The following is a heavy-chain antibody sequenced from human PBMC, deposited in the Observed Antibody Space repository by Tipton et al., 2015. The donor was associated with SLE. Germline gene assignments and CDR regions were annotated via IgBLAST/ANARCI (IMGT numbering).Heavy chain of an antibody. CDR2: INHSGST. D-gene: IGHD3-10*01. V-gene: IGHV4-39*07. Sequence: LRLSCTVSGGSISSSSYYWGWIRQPPGKGLEWIGEINHSGSTNYNPSLKSRVTISVDTSKKQFSLKLSSVTAADTAVYYCARSLAFPPSVMVRGATRGAFDIWGQGTMVTVSS. CDR1: GGSISSSSYY. J-gene: IGHJ3*02. CDR3: ARSLAFPPSVMVRGATRGAFDI.